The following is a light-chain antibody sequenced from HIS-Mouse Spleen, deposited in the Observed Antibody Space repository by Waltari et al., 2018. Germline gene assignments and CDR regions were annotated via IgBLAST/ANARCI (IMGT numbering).Light chain of an antibody. J-gene: IGLJ2*01. V-gene: IGLV2-14*03. Sequence: QSALTQPASVSGSPGQSITISRTGTSSDVGGYNYLSGYQQHPGKAPKLMIYDVSNRPSGVSNRFSGSKSGNTASLTISGLQAEDEADYYCSSYTSSSTEVFGGGTKLTVL. CDR1: SSDVGGYNY. CDR3: SSYTSSSTEV. CDR2: DVS.